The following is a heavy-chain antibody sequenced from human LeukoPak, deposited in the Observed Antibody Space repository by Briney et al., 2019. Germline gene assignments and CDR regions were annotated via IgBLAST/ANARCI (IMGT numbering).Heavy chain of an antibody. V-gene: IGHV4-59*01. CDR2: IYYSGST. CDR3: ARELYDSSGLYYFDY. CDR1: GGSIRRYY. D-gene: IGHD3-22*01. J-gene: IGHJ4*02. Sequence: SETLSLTCTVSGGSIRRYYWSWVRQPPGKGREGVGYIYYSGSTNYTPSLKSRVTISVDTSNTQFSLKLSSVTAADTAVYYCARELYDSSGLYYFDYWGQGTLVTVSS.